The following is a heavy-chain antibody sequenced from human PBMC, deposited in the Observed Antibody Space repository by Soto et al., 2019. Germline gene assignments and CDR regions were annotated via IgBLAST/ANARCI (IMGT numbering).Heavy chain of an antibody. CDR2: IWYDGSNK. CDR1: GFTFSSYG. V-gene: IGHV3-33*01. CDR3: ARDKGGKWLRYGMDV. Sequence: QVQLVESGGGVVQPGRSLRLSCAASGFTFSSYGMHWVRQAPGKGLEWVAVIWYDGSNKYYADSVKGRFTISRDNSKNTLYLQMNSLRAEDTAVYYCARDKGGKWLRYGMDVWGQGTTVTVSS. J-gene: IGHJ6*02. D-gene: IGHD5-12*01.